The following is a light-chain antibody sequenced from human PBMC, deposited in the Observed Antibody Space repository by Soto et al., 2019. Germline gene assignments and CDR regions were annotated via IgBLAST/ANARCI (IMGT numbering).Light chain of an antibody. CDR2: DAS. J-gene: IGKJ5*01. CDR3: QQRKKWPPIT. CDR1: QNVDNF. V-gene: IGKV3-11*01. Sequence: DIVLTQSPATLSSSPGERVTLSCRASQNVDNFLAWYQQKPGQPPRPLIFDASNRASGIPARFSGSGSGTDFTLTISNLEPEDLAIYYCQQRKKWPPITFGQGTRLEI.